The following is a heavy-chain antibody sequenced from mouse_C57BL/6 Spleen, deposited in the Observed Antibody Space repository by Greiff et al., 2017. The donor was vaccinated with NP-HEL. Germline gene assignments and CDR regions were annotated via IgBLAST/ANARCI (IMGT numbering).Heavy chain of an antibody. V-gene: IGHV1-55*01. CDR2: VYPGSGST. J-gene: IGHJ2*01. D-gene: IGHD2-3*01. CDR1: GYTFTSYW. Sequence: QVQLQQPGAELVKPGASVKMSCKASGYTFTSYWITWVKQGPGQGLEWIGDVYPGSGSTNYNEKFKSKATLTVDTSSSTAYMQLSSLTSEDSAVYYCARYDGYHFDYWGQGTTLTVSS. CDR3: ARYDGYHFDY.